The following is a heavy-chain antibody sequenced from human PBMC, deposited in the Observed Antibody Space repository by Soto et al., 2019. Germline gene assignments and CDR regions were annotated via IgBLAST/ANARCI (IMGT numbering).Heavy chain of an antibody. CDR2: MNPNSGKT. V-gene: IGHV1-8*01. D-gene: IGHD5-12*01. CDR3: ASQRGSGDLYL. J-gene: IGHJ3*01. Sequence: QVQLVQSGAEVKEPGASVKVSCKASGHTFNSYDINWVRRATGQGLEWMGWMNPNSGKTAYARKFQGRVSMTRDASINTAYMEFSSLRADDTAVYYCASQRGSGDLYLWGQGTKVTVSS. CDR1: GHTFNSYD.